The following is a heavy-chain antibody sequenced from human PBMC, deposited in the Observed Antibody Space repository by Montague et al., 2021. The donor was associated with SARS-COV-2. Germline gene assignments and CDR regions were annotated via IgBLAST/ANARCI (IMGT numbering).Heavy chain of an antibody. CDR3: ARSRFVVVPAAMSFGHSYFDP. D-gene: IGHD2-2*01. J-gene: IGHJ5*01. V-gene: IGHV4-59*12. CDR2: AYHNGRT. Sequence: SETLSLTCTVSGGSIGTNYWSWIRQPPGGGLEWIGYAYHNGRTNXNPSLRGRVTMSLDKSKNKFSLNVTSVTAADTAVYHCARSRFVVVPAAMSFGHSYFDPWGQGRMVTVSS. CDR1: GGSIGTNY.